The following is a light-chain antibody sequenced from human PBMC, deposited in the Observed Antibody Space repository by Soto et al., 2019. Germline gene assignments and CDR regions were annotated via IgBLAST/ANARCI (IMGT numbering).Light chain of an antibody. Sequence: QSALTQPPSASGSPGQSVTICCTGTSSDVGGYNYVSWYQQHPGKAPKLMIYEVSKRPSGVPDRFSGSKSGNTASLTVSGLQAEDEADYYCSSYAGSNYVVFGGGTKLTVL. CDR1: SSDVGGYNY. CDR2: EVS. V-gene: IGLV2-8*01. CDR3: SSYAGSNYVV. J-gene: IGLJ2*01.